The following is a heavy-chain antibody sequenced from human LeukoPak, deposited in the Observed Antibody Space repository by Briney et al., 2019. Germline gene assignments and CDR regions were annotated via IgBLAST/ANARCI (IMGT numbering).Heavy chain of an antibody. CDR3: AKPPNSSGWYLDY. Sequence: PGRSLRLSCAASGFTFSSYGMHWVCQAPGQGLERVEVISYDGSNKYYADSVKGRFTISRDNSKNTLYLQMNSLRAEDTAVYYCAKPPNSSGWYLDYWGQGTLVTVSS. D-gene: IGHD6-19*01. CDR1: GFTFSSYG. V-gene: IGHV3-30*18. CDR2: ISYDGSNK. J-gene: IGHJ4*02.